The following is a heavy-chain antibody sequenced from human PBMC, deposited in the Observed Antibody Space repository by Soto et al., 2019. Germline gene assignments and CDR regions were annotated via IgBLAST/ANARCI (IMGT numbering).Heavy chain of an antibody. Sequence: ASVKVSFKASGYTFTGYYMHWVRQAPGQGLEWMGWINPNSGGTNYAQKFQGRVTMTRDTSISTAYMELSRLRSDDTAVYYCARAGVVVPAANFDYYYYGMDVWGQGTTVTVSS. V-gene: IGHV1-2*02. CDR2: INPNSGGT. J-gene: IGHJ6*02. CDR1: GYTFTGYY. CDR3: ARAGVVVPAANFDYYYYGMDV. D-gene: IGHD2-2*01.